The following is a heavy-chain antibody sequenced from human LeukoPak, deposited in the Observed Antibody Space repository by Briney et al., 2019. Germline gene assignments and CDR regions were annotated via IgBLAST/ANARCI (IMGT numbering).Heavy chain of an antibody. CDR1: GFTFSSYS. CDR3: ARSIIDSAMDT. V-gene: IGHV3-21*01. D-gene: IGHD5-18*01. J-gene: IGHJ4*02. Sequence: GGSLRLSCAASGFTFSSYSMNWVRQSPGKGLEWVSSILTSTAHIYYADSVRGRFTVYRDNAKNLLYLQMNSLGAEDTAVYYCARSIIDSAMDTWGQGTLVTVSS. CDR2: ILTSTAHI.